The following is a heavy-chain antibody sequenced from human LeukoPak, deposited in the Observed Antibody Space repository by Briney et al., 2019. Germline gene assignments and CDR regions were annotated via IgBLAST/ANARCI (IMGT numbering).Heavy chain of an antibody. J-gene: IGHJ4*02. CDR1: GFTFSSYS. V-gene: IGHV3-21*01. CDR3: AREAFRWELLIDY. D-gene: IGHD1-26*01. Sequence: PGGSLRLSCAASGFTFSSYSINWVRQAPGKGLEWVSSISSSSSYIYYADSVKGRFTISRDNAKNSLYLQMNSLRAEDTAVYYCAREAFRWELLIDYWGQGTLVTVSS. CDR2: ISSSSSYI.